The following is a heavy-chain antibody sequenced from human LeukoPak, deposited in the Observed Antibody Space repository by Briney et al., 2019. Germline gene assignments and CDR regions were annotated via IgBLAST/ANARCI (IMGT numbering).Heavy chain of an antibody. Sequence: SETLSLTCTVSGYSISSGYYWGWIRQPPGKGLEWIGSIYHSGSTYYNPSLKSRVTISVDTSKNQFSLKLSSVTAADTAVYYCARVAVYCSSTSCYLPDYWGQGTLVTVSS. CDR1: GYSISSGYY. V-gene: IGHV4-38-2*02. D-gene: IGHD2-2*01. CDR2: IYHSGST. J-gene: IGHJ4*02. CDR3: ARVAVYCSSTSCYLPDY.